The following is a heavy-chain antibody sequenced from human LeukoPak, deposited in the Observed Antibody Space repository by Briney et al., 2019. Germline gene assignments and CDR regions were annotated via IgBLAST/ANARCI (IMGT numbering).Heavy chain of an antibody. V-gene: IGHV1-18*01. D-gene: IGHD3-10*01. CDR1: GYTFTSYG. Sequence: ASVKVSCKASGYTFTSYGISWVRQAPGRGLEWMGWISAYNGNTNYAQKLQGRVTMTTDTSTSTAYMELRSLRSDDTAVYYCARSSSQYYYGSGRNFDYWGQGTLVTVSS. CDR3: ARSSSQYYYGSGRNFDY. J-gene: IGHJ4*02. CDR2: ISAYNGNT.